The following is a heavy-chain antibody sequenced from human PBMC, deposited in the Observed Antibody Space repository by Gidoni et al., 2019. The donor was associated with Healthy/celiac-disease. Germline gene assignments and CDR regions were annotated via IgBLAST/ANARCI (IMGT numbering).Heavy chain of an antibody. D-gene: IGHD1-26*01. Sequence: EVQLVESGGGLVQPGGSLNLSCSASGLTFSNACMSWVRQAHGKGLEWVGRIKSKTDGGTTDYAAPVKGRFTISRDYSKNTLYLQMNSLKTEDTAVYYCTTSGSYSGDSVLGFDYWGQGTLVTVSS. CDR2: IKSKTDGGTT. J-gene: IGHJ4*02. CDR3: TTSGSYSGDSVLGFDY. V-gene: IGHV3-15*01. CDR1: GLTFSNAC.